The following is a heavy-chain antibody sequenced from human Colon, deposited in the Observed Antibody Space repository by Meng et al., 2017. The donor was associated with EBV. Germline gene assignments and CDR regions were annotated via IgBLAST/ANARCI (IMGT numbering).Heavy chain of an antibody. J-gene: IGHJ4*02. CDR3: ARGKTGTNL. CDR1: GFTFCSYA. V-gene: IGHV3-30-3*01. Sequence: QVQLVESGXGVVQPGRSLRLSCAASGFTFCSYAMHWVRQAPGKGLEWVAVISYDGSNKYYADSVKGRFTISRDNSKNTLYLQMNSLRAEDTAVYHCARGKTGTNLWGQGTLVTVSS. D-gene: IGHD1-1*01. CDR2: ISYDGSNK.